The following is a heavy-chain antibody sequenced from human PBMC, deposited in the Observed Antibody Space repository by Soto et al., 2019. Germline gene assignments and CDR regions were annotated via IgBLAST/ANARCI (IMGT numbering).Heavy chain of an antibody. V-gene: IGHV3-21*01. J-gene: IGHJ4*02. CDR2: ISRNSDYI. CDR3: ARVGAYFGEFDYFDY. D-gene: IGHD3-10*01. CDR1: GFTFSSYS. Sequence: EVQLVESGGGLVKPGGSLRRSCAASGFTFSSYSMNWVRQAPGKGLEWVSSISRNSDYIYYSDSVKGRFIISRDNARTSLYLHMNSLRAEDTAVYYCARVGAYFGEFDYFDYWGQGALVTVSS.